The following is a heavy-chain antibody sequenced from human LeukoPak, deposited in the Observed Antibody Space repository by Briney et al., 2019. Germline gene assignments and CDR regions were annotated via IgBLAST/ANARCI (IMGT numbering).Heavy chain of an antibody. CDR3: ARDRPTYCSGGSCYSFKSSPILYYFDY. CDR2: IIPIFGSA. V-gene: IGHV1-69*13. Sequence: ASVKVSCKASGGTFSSYAISWVRQAPGQGLEWMGGIIPIFGSANYAQKFQGRVTITPDESTSTAYMELSSLRSEDTAVYYCARDRPTYCSGGSCYSFKSSPILYYFDYWGQGTLVTVSS. J-gene: IGHJ4*02. CDR1: GGTFSSYA. D-gene: IGHD2-15*01.